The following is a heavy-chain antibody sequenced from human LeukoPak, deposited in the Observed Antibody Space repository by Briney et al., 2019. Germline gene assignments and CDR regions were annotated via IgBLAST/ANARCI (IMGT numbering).Heavy chain of an antibody. V-gene: IGHV1-24*01. D-gene: IGHD3-16*01. Sequence: ASVKVSCKVSGYTLTELSMHWVRQAPGKGLEWMGGFDPEDGETIYAQKLQGRVTMTTDTSTSTAYMELRSLRSDDTAVYYCARGGLDYFDYWGQGPLVTVSS. J-gene: IGHJ4*02. CDR3: ARGGLDYFDY. CDR2: FDPEDGET. CDR1: GYTLTELS.